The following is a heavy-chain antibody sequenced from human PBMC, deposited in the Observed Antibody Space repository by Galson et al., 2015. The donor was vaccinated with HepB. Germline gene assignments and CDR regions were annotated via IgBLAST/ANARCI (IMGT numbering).Heavy chain of an antibody. J-gene: IGHJ4*02. D-gene: IGHD2-21*02. CDR3: ARDWGPYCGGDCPGAFDY. CDR2: IYSGGST. Sequence: SLRLSCAASGFTVSSNYMSWVRQAPGKGLEWVSVIYSGGSTYYADSVKGRFTISRDNSKNTLYLQMNSLRAEDTAVYYCARDWGPYCGGDCPGAFDYWGQGTRVTVSS. CDR1: GFTVSSNY. V-gene: IGHV3-66*01.